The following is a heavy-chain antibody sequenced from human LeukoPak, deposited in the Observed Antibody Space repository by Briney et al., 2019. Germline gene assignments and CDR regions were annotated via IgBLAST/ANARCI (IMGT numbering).Heavy chain of an antibody. CDR1: GFRFRTHP. Sequence: GGSLRLSCAASGFRFRTHPMSWVRQAPGKRVEWASFISGSDDATTYYADSVKGRFTISRANSKDTLYAQMSSLRAEDTAVYYCATKTDCSYFEYWGQGTLVTVSS. V-gene: IGHV3-23*01. CDR2: ISGSDDATT. J-gene: IGHJ4*02. D-gene: IGHD2-21*02. CDR3: ATKTDCSYFEY.